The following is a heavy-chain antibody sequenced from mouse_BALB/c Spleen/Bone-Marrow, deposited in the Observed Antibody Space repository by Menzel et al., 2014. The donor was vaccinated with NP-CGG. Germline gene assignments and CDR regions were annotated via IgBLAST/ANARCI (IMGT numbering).Heavy chain of an antibody. Sequence: QVQLQQSGAELVMPGASVKMSCKASGHTFTDYWMHWVKQRPGQGLEWIGAIDTSDSYTSYNQKFKGKATLTVDEPSSTAYMQLSSLTSEDSAVYYCARSDYRYDPFAYWGQGTLVTVSA. CDR3: ARSDYRYDPFAY. D-gene: IGHD2-14*01. V-gene: IGHV1-69*01. CDR1: GHTFTDYW. J-gene: IGHJ3*01. CDR2: IDTSDSYT.